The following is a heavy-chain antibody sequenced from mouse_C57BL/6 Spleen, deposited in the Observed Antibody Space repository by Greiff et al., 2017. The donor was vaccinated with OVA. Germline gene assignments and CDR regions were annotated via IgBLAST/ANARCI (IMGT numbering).Heavy chain of an antibody. CDR2: IDPETGGT. CDR1: GYTFTDYE. CDR3: TRLGGNYGAY. V-gene: IGHV1-15*01. J-gene: IGHJ3*01. D-gene: IGHD2-1*01. Sequence: VQRVESGAELVRPGASVTLSCKASGYTFTDYEMHWVKQTPVHGLEWIGAIDPETGGTAYNQKFKGKAILTADKSSSTAYMELRSLTSEDSAVYYCTRLGGNYGAYWGQGTLVTVSA.